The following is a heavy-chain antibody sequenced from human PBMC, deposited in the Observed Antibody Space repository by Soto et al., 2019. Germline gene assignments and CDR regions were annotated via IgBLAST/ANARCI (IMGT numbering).Heavy chain of an antibody. Sequence: SGPTLVNPTQTLTLTCTFSGFSLSTSGMCVTWIRQPPGKALEWLALINWDDDKYYSTSLKTRLTISKDTSKNQVVLTMTNMEPVDTATYYCAVAGTTMYYFDYWGQGTLVTVSS. CDR1: GFSLSTSGMC. D-gene: IGHD6-19*01. V-gene: IGHV2-70*01. CDR2: INWDDDK. CDR3: AVAGTTMYYFDY. J-gene: IGHJ4*02.